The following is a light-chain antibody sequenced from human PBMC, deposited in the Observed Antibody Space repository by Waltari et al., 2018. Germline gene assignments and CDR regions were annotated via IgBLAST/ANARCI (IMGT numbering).Light chain of an antibody. CDR2: TDS. J-gene: IGLJ2*01. Sequence: YELTQAPSMSVSPGQAARITGSGDAFQKKFSHWYQQRRGQPPSLIYTDSERPSGVPERFSGSSSGTTVTLTIDGVQPDDEADYYCQSTDFSGTYVVFGGGTKLTVL. CDR1: AFQKKF. CDR3: QSTDFSGTYVV. V-gene: IGLV3-25*03.